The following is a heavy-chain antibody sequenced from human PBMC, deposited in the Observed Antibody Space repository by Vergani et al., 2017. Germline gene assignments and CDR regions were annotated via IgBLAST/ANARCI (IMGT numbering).Heavy chain of an antibody. CDR2: IIPIFGTA. CDR1: GYTFTSYY. V-gene: IGHV1-69*01. CDR3: ARDRQSYGSYFDY. D-gene: IGHD4-17*01. Sequence: QVQLVQSGAEVKKPGASVKVSCKASGYTFTSYYMHWVRQAPGQGLEWMGGIIPIFGTANYAQKFQGRVTITADESTSTAYMELSSLRSEDTAVYYCARDRQSYGSYFDYWGQGTLVTVSS. J-gene: IGHJ4*02.